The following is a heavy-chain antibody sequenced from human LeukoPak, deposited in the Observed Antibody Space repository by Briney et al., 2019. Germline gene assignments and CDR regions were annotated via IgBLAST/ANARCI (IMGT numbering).Heavy chain of an antibody. CDR3: ARERFDSSSWERNPHFDY. J-gene: IGHJ4*02. Sequence: GSLRLSCAASGFTFINAWMNWVRQAPGKGLEWIGEIYHSGSTNYNPSLKSRVAISVDKSKNQFSLRLTSVTAADTAVYYCARERFDSSSWERNPHFDYWGQGTLVTVSS. CDR2: IYHSGST. CDR1: GFTFINAW. V-gene: IGHV4-4*02. D-gene: IGHD6-13*01.